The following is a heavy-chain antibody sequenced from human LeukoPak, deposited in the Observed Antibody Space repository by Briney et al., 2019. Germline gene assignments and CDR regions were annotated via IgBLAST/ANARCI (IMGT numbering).Heavy chain of an antibody. CDR3: ARHVSGSAMMHYFDY. D-gene: IGHD5-18*01. CDR2: IYYSGST. J-gene: IGHJ4*02. Sequence: SETLSLTCTVSGDSISSSSYYWGWIRQPPGKGLEWIGSIYYSGSTYYNPSLKSRVTISVDTSKNQVSLKVSSVTAADTALYYCARHVSGSAMMHYFDYWGQGNLVTVSS. V-gene: IGHV4-39*01. CDR1: GDSISSSSYY.